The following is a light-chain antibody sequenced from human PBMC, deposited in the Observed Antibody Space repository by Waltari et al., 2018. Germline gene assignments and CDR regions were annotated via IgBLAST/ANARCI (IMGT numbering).Light chain of an antibody. J-gene: IGLJ1*01. Sequence: SYELTQPLSVSVALGQMARITCGGNNIGRKYVYWYQQKPDQAPVLVIYEDARRPSGIPERFAGSNSGNTATLTIDGAQARDEADYYCQVWDSSYIFGAGTRLTVL. CDR3: QVWDSSYI. V-gene: IGLV3-9*01. CDR1: NIGRKY. CDR2: EDA.